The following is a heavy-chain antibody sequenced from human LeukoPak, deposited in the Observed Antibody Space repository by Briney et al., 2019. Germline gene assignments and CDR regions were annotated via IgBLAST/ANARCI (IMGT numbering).Heavy chain of an antibody. D-gene: IGHD3-3*01. V-gene: IGHV4-39*02. CDR2: ISSSGYT. CDR1: GGSIRSSYYY. J-gene: IGHJ4*02. CDR3: ARLGAGPTYYDFWSGYSSFYFDY. Sequence: SETLSLTCTVSGGSIRSSYYYWVWIRRPPGKGLEWIGGISSSGYTYYNPSLKSRITISIDTSKNHFSLKLSSVTAADTAVYYCARLGAGPTYYDFWSGYSSFYFDYWGQGTLVTVSS.